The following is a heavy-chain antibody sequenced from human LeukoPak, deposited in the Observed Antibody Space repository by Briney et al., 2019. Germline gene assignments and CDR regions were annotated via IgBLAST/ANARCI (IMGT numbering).Heavy chain of an antibody. J-gene: IGHJ4*02. V-gene: IGHV3-53*01. D-gene: IGHD1-14*01. Sequence: PGGSLRLSCAASGFTFSSYWMSWVRQAPGKGLEWVSVLYSDGNTKYADSVQGRFTISRDNSKNTLYLEMNSLSPDDTAVYYCARGVEPLAANTLAYWGQGTLVTVSS. CDR1: GFTFSSYW. CDR2: LYSDGNT. CDR3: ARGVEPLAANTLAY.